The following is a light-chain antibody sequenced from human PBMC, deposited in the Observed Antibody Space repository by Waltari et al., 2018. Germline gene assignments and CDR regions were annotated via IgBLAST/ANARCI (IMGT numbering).Light chain of an antibody. CDR1: ERISTY. CDR2: GAS. CDR3: QQYDAVSIT. Sequence: DIRMTQSPPSLSASVGDRVTITCRASERISTYLNWYQQKPGKAPKVLIYGASTLESWVPSMFSGSGSGTHFTLTISSLQPEDIATYYCQQYDAVSITFGQGTRLDIK. J-gene: IGKJ5*01. V-gene: IGKV1-33*01.